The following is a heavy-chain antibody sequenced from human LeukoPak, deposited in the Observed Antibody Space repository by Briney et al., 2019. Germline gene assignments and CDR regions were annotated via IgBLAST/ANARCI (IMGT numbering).Heavy chain of an antibody. Sequence: GGSLRLSCAASGFTFSSYAMSWVRQAPGKGLEWVSAISGSGGSTYYADSVKGRFTISRDNSKNTLYLQMNSLRAEDTAVYYCAKAIDRGVAGTGCFDYWGQGTLVTVSS. CDR3: AKAIDRGVAGTGCFDY. J-gene: IGHJ4*02. V-gene: IGHV3-23*01. D-gene: IGHD6-19*01. CDR2: ISGSGGST. CDR1: GFTFSSYA.